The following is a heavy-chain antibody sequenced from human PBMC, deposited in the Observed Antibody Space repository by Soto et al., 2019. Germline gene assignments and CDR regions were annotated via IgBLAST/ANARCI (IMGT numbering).Heavy chain of an antibody. D-gene: IGHD2-15*01. V-gene: IGHV1-3*01. J-gene: IGHJ4*02. CDR2: INAGNGNT. CDR1: GYTFTSYA. Sequence: ASVKVSCKASGYTFTSYAVHWVRQAPGQRLEWMGWINAGNGNTKYSQKFQGRVTITRDTSASTAYMELSSLRSEDTAVYYCARSRYCSGGSCYPYYFDYWGQGTLVTVSS. CDR3: ARSRYCSGGSCYPYYFDY.